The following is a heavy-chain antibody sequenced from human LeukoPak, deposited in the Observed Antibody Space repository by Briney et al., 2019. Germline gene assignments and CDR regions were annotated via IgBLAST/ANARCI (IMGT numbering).Heavy chain of an antibody. D-gene: IGHD4-23*01. CDR2: INSDGSST. CDR1: GCTFSSYW. Sequence: GGSLRLSCAASGCTFSSYWMHWVRQAPGKGLVWVSRINSDGSSTSYADSVKGRFTISRDNAKNTLYLQMNSLRAEDTAVYYCARARYGGNYYFDYWGQGTLVTVSS. V-gene: IGHV3-74*01. CDR3: ARARYGGNYYFDY. J-gene: IGHJ4*02.